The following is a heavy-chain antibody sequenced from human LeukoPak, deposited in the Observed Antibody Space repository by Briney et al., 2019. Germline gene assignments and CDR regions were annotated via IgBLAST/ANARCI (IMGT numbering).Heavy chain of an antibody. Sequence: SETLSLTCAVYGGSFSGYYWSWIRQPPGKGLEWIGEINHSGSTNYNPSLKSRVTISVDTSKNQFSLKLSSVTAADTAVYYCARSLDYLGQGALVNVSS. J-gene: IGHJ4*02. CDR2: INHSGST. V-gene: IGHV4-34*01. CDR3: ARSLDY. CDR1: GGSFSGYY.